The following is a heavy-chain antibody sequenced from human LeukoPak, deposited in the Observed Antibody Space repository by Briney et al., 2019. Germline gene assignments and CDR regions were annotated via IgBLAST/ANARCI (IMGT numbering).Heavy chain of an antibody. CDR1: GGSISSGDYY. J-gene: IGHJ4*02. Sequence: SETLSLTCTVSGGSISSGDYYWSWIRQTPGKGLEWIGYIYYSGSTYYNPSLKSRVTISVDTSKNQFSLKLSSVTAADTAVYYCAREGGYSSSWVIDYWGQGTLVTVSS. CDR3: AREGGYSSSWVIDY. CDR2: IYYSGST. D-gene: IGHD6-13*01. V-gene: IGHV4-30-4*01.